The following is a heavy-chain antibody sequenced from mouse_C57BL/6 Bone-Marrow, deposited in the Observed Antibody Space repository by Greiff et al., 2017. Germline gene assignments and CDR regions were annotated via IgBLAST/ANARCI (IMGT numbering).Heavy chain of an antibody. Sequence: QVQLQQSGPELVKPGASVKISCKASGYAFSSSWMNWVKQRPGTGLEWIGRIYPGDGDTNYNGKFKGKATLTVANSSSPAYMQLSSLTSEDSAVSFCARGGYDAWFAYWGQGTLVTVSA. CDR2: IYPGDGDT. D-gene: IGHD2-2*01. CDR3: ARGGYDAWFAY. V-gene: IGHV1-82*01. CDR1: GYAFSSSW. J-gene: IGHJ3*01.